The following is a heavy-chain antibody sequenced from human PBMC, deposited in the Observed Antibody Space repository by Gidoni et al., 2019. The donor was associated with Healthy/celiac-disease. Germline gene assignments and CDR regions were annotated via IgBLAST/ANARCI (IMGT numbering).Heavy chain of an antibody. CDR2: LLPIFGTA. V-gene: IGHV1-69*01. CDR3: ARGRGGSGWLSGWFDP. CDR1: GGTFSSYA. Sequence: QVQLVQSGAEVKKPGSSVKVSCKASGGTFSSYAISWVRQAPGQGLEWMGGLLPIFGTANYAQKFQGRVTITADESTSTADMEVSSLRSEDTAVYYCARGRGGSGWLSGWFDPWGQGTLVTVSS. J-gene: IGHJ5*02. D-gene: IGHD6-19*01.